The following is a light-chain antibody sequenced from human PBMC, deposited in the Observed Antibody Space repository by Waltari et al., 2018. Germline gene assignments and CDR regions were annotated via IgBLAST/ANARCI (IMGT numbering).Light chain of an antibody. CDR2: GAS. J-gene: IGKJ2*01. CDR3: QQYSRPSYT. V-gene: IGKV3-20*01. CDR1: QNINTNF. Sequence: DIVFTQSPGTLSLSPGARATLSCRASQNINTNFLTWYQQKPGQAPRLLINGASSRATDIPDRFSGSGSGTNFTLTISRLEPEDIAVYYCQQYSRPSYTFGQGTKLEIK.